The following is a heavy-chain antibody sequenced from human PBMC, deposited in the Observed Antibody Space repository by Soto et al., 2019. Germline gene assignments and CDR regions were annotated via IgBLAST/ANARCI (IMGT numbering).Heavy chain of an antibody. CDR3: AKPYHYDSSAYNPHFDY. J-gene: IGHJ4*02. V-gene: IGHV3-30*18. CDR2: ISCDGSNK. D-gene: IGHD3-22*01. CDR1: GFSFSYYA. Sequence: PGGSLRLSCAASGFSFSYYAMHWVRQAPGKGLEWVALISCDGSNKYYADSVKGRFTISRDNSKNTLYLQMNSLRAEDTAVYYCAKPYHYDSSAYNPHFDYWGQGTLVTVS.